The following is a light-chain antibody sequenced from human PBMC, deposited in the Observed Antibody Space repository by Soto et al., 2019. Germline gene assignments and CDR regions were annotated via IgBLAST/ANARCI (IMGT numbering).Light chain of an antibody. CDR1: SSDVGNYNY. Sequence: QSALTQPPSASGSPGQSVAISCTGTSSDVGNYNYVSWYQVHPGKAPKLMIYDVSKRPSGVPDRFSGPKSGNTTSLTVSGLQSEDEADYFCASYAGSSNFVVFGGGTKLTVL. CDR3: ASYAGSSNFVV. V-gene: IGLV2-8*01. CDR2: DVS. J-gene: IGLJ2*01.